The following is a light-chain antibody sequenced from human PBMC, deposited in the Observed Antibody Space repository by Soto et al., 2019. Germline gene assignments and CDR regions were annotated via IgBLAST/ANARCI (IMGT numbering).Light chain of an antibody. CDR2: DES. Sequence: SVITLSPSSXSAAYGDRVPIPWQASQDITKYLNWYKQKPGKEXKXXXYDESDLERGVHSRLRGSGSGKDFNLNISSMQPEDIATYYCQKDDNRKFIFGHGTRLET. CDR1: QDITKY. J-gene: IGKJ5*01. CDR3: QKDDNRKFI. V-gene: IGKV1-33*01.